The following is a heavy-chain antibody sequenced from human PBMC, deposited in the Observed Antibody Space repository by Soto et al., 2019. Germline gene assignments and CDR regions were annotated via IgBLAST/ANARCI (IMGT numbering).Heavy chain of an antibody. D-gene: IGHD3-10*01. J-gene: IGHJ4*02. Sequence: EVQLLESGGGLVQPGGSLRLSCAASGFTFSSYAMSWVRQAPGKGLAWVSAISGSGGSTYYADSVKGRFTISRDNSKNTLYLQRNSLRAEDTAVYYCAKEPTKPITSMHFDYWGQVTLVTVSS. CDR3: AKEPTKPITSMHFDY. CDR1: GFTFSSYA. V-gene: IGHV3-23*01. CDR2: ISGSGGST.